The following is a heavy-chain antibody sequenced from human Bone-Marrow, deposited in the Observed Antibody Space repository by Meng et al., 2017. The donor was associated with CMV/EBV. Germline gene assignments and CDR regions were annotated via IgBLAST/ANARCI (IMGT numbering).Heavy chain of an antibody. Sequence: GESLKISCAASGFTFSNAWMSWVRQAPGKGLEWVGRIKSKTDGGTTDYAAPVKGRFTISRDDSKNTLYLQMNSLKTEDTAVYYCTTDLANTAMVWGYFDYWGQGTLVTGSS. V-gene: IGHV3-15*01. CDR3: TTDLANTAMVWGYFDY. CDR2: IKSKTDGGTT. CDR1: GFTFSNAW. J-gene: IGHJ4*02. D-gene: IGHD5-18*01.